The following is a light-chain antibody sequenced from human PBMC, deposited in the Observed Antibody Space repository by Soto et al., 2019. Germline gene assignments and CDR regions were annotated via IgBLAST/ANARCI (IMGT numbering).Light chain of an antibody. CDR1: QYINTR. CDR2: QTS. Sequence: EIAVTQSPATLSSFPGDRVTLSCRASQYINTRLAWYQHRPGQAPRLLIYQTSIRAAGIPARFSASGSGTDFTLTISDVQPEDFALYYCHQRQSWPRTFGQGTKVDIK. CDR3: HQRQSWPRT. V-gene: IGKV3-11*01. J-gene: IGKJ1*01.